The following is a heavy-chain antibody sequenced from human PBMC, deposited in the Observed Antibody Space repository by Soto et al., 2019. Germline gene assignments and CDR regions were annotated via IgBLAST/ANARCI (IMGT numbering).Heavy chain of an antibody. Sequence: QLVESGGGVVQPGASLRLSCAASGFTFSTFGMHWVRQTPGKGLEWVAVISCDGNNKVYADSVKGRFTISRENFKKTVDMVMNNLKVDDTAVYYCAKVYQGYSDYDYYCYGLDVWGQGATVSVSS. V-gene: IGHV3-30*18. CDR3: AKVYQGYSDYDYYCYGLDV. CDR2: ISCDGNNK. D-gene: IGHD5-12*01. CDR1: GFTFSTFG. J-gene: IGHJ6*02.